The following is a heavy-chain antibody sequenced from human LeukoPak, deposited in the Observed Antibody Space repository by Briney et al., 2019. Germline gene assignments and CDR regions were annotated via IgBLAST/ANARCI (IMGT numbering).Heavy chain of an antibody. V-gene: IGHV4-39*07. CDR1: GDSISTSNSY. J-gene: IGHJ4*02. Sequence: SETLSLTCTVSGDSISTSNSYWGWIRQPPGKGLEWIGSIYYSGSTNYNPSLKSRVTISVDTSKNQFSLKLSSVTAADTALYYCARKSASGNYPLDYWGQGTLVTVSS. D-gene: IGHD3-10*01. CDR2: IYYSGST. CDR3: ARKSASGNYPLDY.